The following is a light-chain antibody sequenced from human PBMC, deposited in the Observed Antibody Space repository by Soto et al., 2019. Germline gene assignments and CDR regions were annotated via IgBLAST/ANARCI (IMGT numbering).Light chain of an antibody. CDR1: QSVSSN. CDR2: GAS. CDR3: QQYNNWPSLFT. J-gene: IGKJ3*01. V-gene: IGKV3-15*01. Sequence: EIVMTQSPATLSVSPGERATLSCRASQSVSSNLAWYQQKPGQAPRLLIYGASTRATGIPARISGSGSGTEFTLTLSSLQSEDFAVYYCQQYNNWPSLFTFGPGTKVDIK.